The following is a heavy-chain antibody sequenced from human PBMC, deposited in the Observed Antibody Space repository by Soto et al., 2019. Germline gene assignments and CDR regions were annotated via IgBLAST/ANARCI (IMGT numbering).Heavy chain of an antibody. D-gene: IGHD3-16*01. CDR2: ISYSGSS. CDR1: GDSVSSGSYY. Sequence: QVQLQESGPGLVKPSETLSLTCTVSGDSVSSGSYYWYWIRQPPGKGLECIAYISYSGSSSYNSSLTSRVTISVDTSKNQFSLNRSSVTAADTAVYYCARGVRLILGYWGQGPLVTVSS. CDR3: ARGVRLILGY. J-gene: IGHJ4*02. V-gene: IGHV4-61*01.